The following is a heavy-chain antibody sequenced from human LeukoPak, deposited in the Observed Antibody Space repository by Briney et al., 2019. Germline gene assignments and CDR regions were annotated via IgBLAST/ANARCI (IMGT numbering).Heavy chain of an antibody. CDR2: ISGSGSST. D-gene: IGHD1-26*01. J-gene: IGHJ4*02. CDR1: GFTFSSNT. V-gene: IGHV3-23*01. CDR3: AKEVSVSYSPTDY. Sequence: GGSLRLSCAASGFTFSSNTMSWVRQAAGKGLEWVSGISGSGSSTYYADSVKGRFTISRDNSKNTLYLQMNSLRVEDTAVYYCAKEVSVSYSPTDYWGQGTLVTVSS.